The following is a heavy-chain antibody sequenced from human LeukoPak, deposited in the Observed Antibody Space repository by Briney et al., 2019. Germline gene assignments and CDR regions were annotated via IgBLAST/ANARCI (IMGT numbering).Heavy chain of an antibody. J-gene: IGHJ4*02. Sequence: GGSLRLSCAASGFTVSSNYMSWVRQASGKGLEWVSVIYSGGSTYYADSVKGRFTISRDNSKNTLYLQMNSLRAEDTAVYYCARASHYDSSGYYSPKYYFDYWGQGTLVTVSS. CDR3: ARASHYDSSGYYSPKYYFDY. V-gene: IGHV3-66*01. D-gene: IGHD3-22*01. CDR1: GFTVSSNY. CDR2: IYSGGST.